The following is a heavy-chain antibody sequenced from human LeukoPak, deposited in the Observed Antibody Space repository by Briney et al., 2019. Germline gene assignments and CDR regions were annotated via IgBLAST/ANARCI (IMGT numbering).Heavy chain of an antibody. CDR1: GGSISSSNW. CDR2: IYHSGST. J-gene: IGHJ4*02. D-gene: IGHD2-2*01. V-gene: IGHV4-4*02. Sequence: ASETLSLTCAVSGGSISSSNWWSWVRQPPGKGLEWIGEIYHSGSTNYNPSLKSRVTISVDKSKNQFSLKVSSVTAADTAVYYCARGGASSRYFDYWGQGTLVAVSS. CDR3: ARGGASSRYFDY.